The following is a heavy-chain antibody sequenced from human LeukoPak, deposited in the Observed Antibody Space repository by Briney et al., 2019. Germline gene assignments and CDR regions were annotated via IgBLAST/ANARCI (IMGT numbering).Heavy chain of an antibody. CDR1: GGTFSSYA. J-gene: IGHJ6*04. D-gene: IGHD2-2*01. Sequence: ASVKVSCKASGGTFSSYAISWVRQAPGQGLEWMGVIIPIFGTANYAQKFQGRVTITADESTSTAYMELSSLRSEDTAVYYCASDAVGGSSATPDYYYGMDVWGKGTTVTVSS. CDR3: ASDAVGGSSATPDYYYGMDV. CDR2: IIPIFGTA. V-gene: IGHV1-69*13.